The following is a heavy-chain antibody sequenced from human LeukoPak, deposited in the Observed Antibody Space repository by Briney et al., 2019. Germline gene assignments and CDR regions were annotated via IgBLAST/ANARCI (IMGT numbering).Heavy chain of an antibody. CDR3: ARARVPAPFDS. J-gene: IGHJ4*02. Sequence: SETLSLTCTVSGGSMSSYYWTWIRQPPGKGLEWIAYIYYSGSTDYNPSLRSRDTISIDTSKNQFSLRLSSVTAADTAVYYCARARVPAPFDSWGRGTLVTVSS. D-gene: IGHD4/OR15-4a*01. CDR2: IYYSGST. V-gene: IGHV4-59*01. CDR1: GGSMSSYY.